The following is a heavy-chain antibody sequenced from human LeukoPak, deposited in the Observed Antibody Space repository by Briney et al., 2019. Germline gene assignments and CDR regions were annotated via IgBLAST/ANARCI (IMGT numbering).Heavy chain of an antibody. CDR1: GGTFSSYA. CDR2: IIPILGIA. V-gene: IGHV1-69*04. CDR3: TTVRFEVDSSGYYHNYFDP. D-gene: IGHD3-22*01. J-gene: IGHJ5*02. Sequence: ASVKVSCKASGGTFSSYAISWVRQAPGQGLEWMGRIIPILGIANYAQKFQGRVTIIADKSTSTAYMELSSLRSEDTAVYYCTTVRFEVDSSGYYHNYFDPWGQGTLVTVSS.